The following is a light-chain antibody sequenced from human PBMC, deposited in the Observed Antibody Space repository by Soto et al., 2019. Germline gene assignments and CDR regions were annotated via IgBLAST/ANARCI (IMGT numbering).Light chain of an antibody. Sequence: EIVLTQSPGTLSLSPGERATLSCRASQSVNSGYLAWYQQKPGQTPRLLIYFVSRRAAGIPDRFSGGGSWTDFTLSINRLEPEDFAVYYCQQYADSPITFGQGTRLDI. CDR2: FVS. V-gene: IGKV3-20*01. CDR3: QQYADSPIT. J-gene: IGKJ5*01. CDR1: QSVNSGY.